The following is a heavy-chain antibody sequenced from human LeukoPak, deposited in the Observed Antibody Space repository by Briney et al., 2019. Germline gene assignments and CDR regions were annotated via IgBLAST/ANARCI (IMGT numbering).Heavy chain of an antibody. D-gene: IGHD1-1*01. CDR2: ILYSGTTT. J-gene: IGHJ4*02. V-gene: IGHV4-59*01. Sequence: KPSETLSLTCTVSGGSISPYYWSWIRQTPGKGLEWIGYILYSGTTTNYNPSLKSRVTISVDTSKNQFSLKLSSVTAAETAVYYCARVGDWNDLVYWGQGTLVTVSS. CDR3: ARVGDWNDLVY. CDR1: GGSISPYY.